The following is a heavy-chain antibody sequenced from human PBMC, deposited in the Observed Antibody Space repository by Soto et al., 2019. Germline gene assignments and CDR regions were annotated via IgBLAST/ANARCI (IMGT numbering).Heavy chain of an antibody. Sequence: GGSLRLSCAASGFTFSSYGMHWVRQAPGKGLEGVAVIWYDGSNKYYADSVKGRFTISRDNSKNTLYLQMNSLRAEDTAVYYCARDSGYCSSTSCSTPYYYYYGMDVWGQGTTVTVSS. CDR2: IWYDGSNK. CDR3: ARDSGYCSSTSCSTPYYYYYGMDV. CDR1: GFTFSSYG. D-gene: IGHD2-2*02. V-gene: IGHV3-33*01. J-gene: IGHJ6*02.